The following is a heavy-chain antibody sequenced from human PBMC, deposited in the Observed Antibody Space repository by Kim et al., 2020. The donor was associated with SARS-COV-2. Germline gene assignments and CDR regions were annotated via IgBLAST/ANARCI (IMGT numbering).Heavy chain of an antibody. CDR1: GGSVITGDHY. Sequence: SETLSLTCTVSGGSVITGDHYWTWIRQPPGKGLEWIGYVYYTGSTNYNSSLKSRVIMSVDTSKNQFSLRLNSVTAADTAVYYCARGIVVVDPYYHCYMDVWGKGTTVAVSS. J-gene: IGHJ6*03. D-gene: IGHD2-21*01. CDR2: VYYTGST. V-gene: IGHV4-61*08. CDR3: ARGIVVVDPYYHCYMDV.